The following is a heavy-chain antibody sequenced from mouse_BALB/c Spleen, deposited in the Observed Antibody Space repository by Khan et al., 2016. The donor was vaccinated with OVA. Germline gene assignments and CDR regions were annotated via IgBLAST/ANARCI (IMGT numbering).Heavy chain of an antibody. V-gene: IGHV1S41*01. CDR1: GYTFTSYG. CDR2: IAPGSGRS. Sequence: DLVKPGASVKMSCKASGYTFTSYGINWIKQRPGQGFEWIGRIAPGSGRSSYNEMFKGKATLTLDTSSSTAYIQISSLSSEVTAVYLSAKETSVGESCCAMDYWGQGTSVTVSS. CDR3: AKETSVGESCCAMDY. D-gene: IGHD2-13*01. J-gene: IGHJ4*01.